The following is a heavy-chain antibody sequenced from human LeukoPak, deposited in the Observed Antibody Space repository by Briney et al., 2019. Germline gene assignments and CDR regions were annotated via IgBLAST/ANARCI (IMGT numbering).Heavy chain of an antibody. CDR2: ISYDGSNK. Sequence: GRSLRLSCAASGFTFSSYAMHWVRQAPGKVLEWVAVISYDGSNKYYADSVKGGFTISRDNSKNTLYLQMNSLRAEDTAVYYCARESVYYYYMDVWGKGTTVTVSS. CDR1: GFTFSSYA. CDR3: ARESVYYYYMDV. J-gene: IGHJ6*03. V-gene: IGHV3-30*01.